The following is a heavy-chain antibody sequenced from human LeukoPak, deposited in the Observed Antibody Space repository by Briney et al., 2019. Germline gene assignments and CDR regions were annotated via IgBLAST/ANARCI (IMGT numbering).Heavy chain of an antibody. CDR2: LSGSGDGT. J-gene: IGHJ4*02. CDR1: GFTFSTYA. Sequence: GGSLRLSCAASGFTFSTYAMSWVRQAPGKGLEWVSALSGSGDGTYHAESVKGRFTMSRDNSKNMLYLQMNSLRAEDTAVYYCAKGGPQLYYDSSGYYFLDYWGQGTLATVSS. CDR3: AKGGPQLYYDSSGYYFLDY. D-gene: IGHD3-22*01. V-gene: IGHV3-23*01.